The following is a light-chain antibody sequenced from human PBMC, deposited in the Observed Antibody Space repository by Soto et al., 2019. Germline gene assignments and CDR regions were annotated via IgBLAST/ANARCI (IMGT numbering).Light chain of an antibody. CDR2: EAS. V-gene: IGKV1-33*01. Sequence: DIQMTQSPSSLSASVGDRVTITCQASQAIGNYLTWYQQKTGKAPKLLIYEASNLETGVPSRFSGSGSGTDFTFTINSLQPEDIATYYCQQYDDLPFTFGGGTKVEIK. CDR1: QAIGNY. J-gene: IGKJ4*01. CDR3: QQYDDLPFT.